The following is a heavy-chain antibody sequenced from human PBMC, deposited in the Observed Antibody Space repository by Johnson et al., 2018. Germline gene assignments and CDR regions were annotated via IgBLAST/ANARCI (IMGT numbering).Heavy chain of an antibody. D-gene: IGHD3-3*01. V-gene: IGHV3-73*01. CDR1: GFTLSGSA. CDR2: ITMQPTGYGT. Sequence: EVQLLESGGGLVQPGESLKVSCVGSGFTLSGSAMHWVRQAPGKGLEWVGRITMQPTGYGTLYAASLKGRFVISRDNSKNTVYREMSSLKNEDTAVYYCTGLRDDFHYWGQGTLVTVSS. J-gene: IGHJ1*01. CDR3: TGLRDDFHY.